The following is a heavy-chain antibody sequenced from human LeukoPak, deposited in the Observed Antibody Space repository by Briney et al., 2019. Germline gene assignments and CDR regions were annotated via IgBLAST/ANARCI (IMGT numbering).Heavy chain of an antibody. V-gene: IGHV3-53*01. CDR1: GFAFSTYW. Sequence: GGSLRLSCAASGFAFSTYWMSWVRQAPGKGLEWVSVIYSGGSTYYADSVKGRFTISRDNSKNTLYLQMNSLRAEDTAVYYCARGGAARAFDYWGQGTLVTVSS. J-gene: IGHJ4*02. D-gene: IGHD6-6*01. CDR2: IYSGGST. CDR3: ARGGAARAFDY.